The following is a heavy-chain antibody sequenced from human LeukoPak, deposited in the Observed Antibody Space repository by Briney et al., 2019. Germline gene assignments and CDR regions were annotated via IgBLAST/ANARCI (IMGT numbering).Heavy chain of an antibody. CDR3: ARGYSGSYYYYYYYMDV. CDR1: GGSISGGSYY. D-gene: IGHD1-26*01. J-gene: IGHJ6*03. CDR2: IYTSGST. V-gene: IGHV4-61*02. Sequence: SQTLSLTCTVSGGSISGGSYYWSWIRQPAGKGLEWIGRIYTSGSTNYNPSLKSRVTISVDTSKNQFSLKLSSVTAADTAVYYCARGYSGSYYYYYYYMDVWGKGTTVTVSS.